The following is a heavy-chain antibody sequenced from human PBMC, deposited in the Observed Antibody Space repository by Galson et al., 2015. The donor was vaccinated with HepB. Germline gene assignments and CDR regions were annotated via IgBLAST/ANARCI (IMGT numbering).Heavy chain of an antibody. D-gene: IGHD3-3*01. V-gene: IGHV1-2*02. CDR3: AREAGTWYYDFWSGSAFDY. CDR1: GYTFPGSY. J-gene: IGHJ4*02. CDR2: INPNSGGT. Sequence: SVKVSCKASGYTFPGSYMHWVRQAPGQGLEWMGWINPNSGGTNYAQKFQGRVTMTRDTSISTAYMELSRLRSDDTAVYYCAREAGTWYYDFWSGSAFDYWGQGTLVTVSS.